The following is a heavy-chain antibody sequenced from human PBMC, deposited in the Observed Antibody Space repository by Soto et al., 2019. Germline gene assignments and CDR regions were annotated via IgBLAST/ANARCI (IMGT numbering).Heavy chain of an antibody. V-gene: IGHV1-18*04. D-gene: IGHD1-26*01. CDR3: ARVEIVGATNPPFFDY. J-gene: IGHJ4*02. Sequence: GASVKVSCKASGYTFTSYGISWVRQAPGQGPEWMGWISAYNGNTNYAQKLQGRVTMTTDTSTSTAYMELRSLRSDDTAVYYCARVEIVGATNPPFFDYWGQGTLVTVSS. CDR1: GYTFTSYG. CDR2: ISAYNGNT.